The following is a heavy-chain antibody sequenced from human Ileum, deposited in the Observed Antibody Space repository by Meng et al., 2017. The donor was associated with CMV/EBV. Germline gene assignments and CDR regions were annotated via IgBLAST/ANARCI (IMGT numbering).Heavy chain of an antibody. CDR3: ARDVAARQRDYYYGMDV. V-gene: IGHV4-39*02. J-gene: IGHJ6*02. CDR2: IDYSGTA. Sequence: SETLSLTCTVSGGSISSPNYYWGWIRQPPGKGLEWIGSIDYSGTAWYNSSLKSRVTMTRDTSISTAYMELSRLRSDDTAVYYCARDVAARQRDYYYGMDVWGQGTTVTVSS. CDR1: GGSISSPNYY. D-gene: IGHD6-6*01.